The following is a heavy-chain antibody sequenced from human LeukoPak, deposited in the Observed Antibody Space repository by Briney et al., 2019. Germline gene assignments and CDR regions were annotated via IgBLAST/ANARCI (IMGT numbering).Heavy chain of an antibody. CDR1: GFTVSGNY. J-gene: IGHJ4*02. CDR3: ASGYSSSWYSADFDY. V-gene: IGHV3-66*01. CDR2: LYSGGST. Sequence: GGSLRLSCAASGFTVSGNYMSWVRQAPGKGLEWVSVLYSGGSTYYADSVKGRFTISRDNSRNTLYLQMNSLRAEDTAVYYCASGYSSSWYSADFDYWGQGTLVTVSS. D-gene: IGHD6-13*01.